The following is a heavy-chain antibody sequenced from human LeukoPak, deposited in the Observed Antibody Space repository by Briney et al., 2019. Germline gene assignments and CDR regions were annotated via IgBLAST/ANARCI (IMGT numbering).Heavy chain of an antibody. CDR2: ISSSSSYL. CDR3: ARNRVGATGTMSLGFDP. D-gene: IGHD1-26*01. CDR1: GFTFSSYS. Sequence: PGGSLRLSCAASGFTFSSYSMNWVRQAPGKGLEWVSSISSSSSYLYYADSVKGRFTISRDNAKNSLYLQMNSLRAEDTAVYYCARNRVGATGTMSLGFDPWGQGTLVTVSS. J-gene: IGHJ5*02. V-gene: IGHV3-21*01.